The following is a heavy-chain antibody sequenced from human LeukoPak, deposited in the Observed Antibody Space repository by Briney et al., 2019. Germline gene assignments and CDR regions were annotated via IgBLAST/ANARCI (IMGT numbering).Heavy chain of an antibody. J-gene: IGHJ4*02. Sequence: PGGSLRLSRAASGFTFSSYSMNWVRQAPGKGLEWVSSISSSSSYIYYADSVKGRFTISRDNSKNTLYLQMNSLRAEDTAVYYCAKFTDTYGGYVHFDYWGQGTLVTVSS. CDR2: ISSSSSYI. V-gene: IGHV3-21*04. D-gene: IGHD5-12*01. CDR3: AKFTDTYGGYVHFDY. CDR1: GFTFSSYS.